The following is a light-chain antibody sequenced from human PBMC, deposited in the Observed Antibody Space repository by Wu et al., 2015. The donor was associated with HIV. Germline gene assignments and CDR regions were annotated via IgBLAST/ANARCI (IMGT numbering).Light chain of an antibody. CDR1: QSVSSH. Sequence: EIVLTQSPATLSVSPGERATLSCRASQSVSSHLAWYQQKPGQAPRLLIYSASNRATGIPARFSGSGSGTDFTLTISSLEPEDFAVYYCQQRSTWPLTFGQGTRLDIK. CDR2: SAS. V-gene: IGKV3-11*01. CDR3: QQRSTWPLT. J-gene: IGKJ5*01.